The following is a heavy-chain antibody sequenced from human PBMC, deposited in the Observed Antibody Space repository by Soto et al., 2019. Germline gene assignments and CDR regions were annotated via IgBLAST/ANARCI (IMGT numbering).Heavy chain of an antibody. CDR1: GGSISSGGYY. CDR2: IYYSGST. V-gene: IGHV4-31*03. CDR3: ARAGVESYDYKNFDY. Sequence: SETLSLTCTVSGGSISSGGYYWSWIRQHPGKGLEWIGYIYYSGSTYYNPSLKSRVTISVDTSKNQFSLKLSSVTAADTAVYYCARAGVESYDYKNFDYWGQGTLVTVSS. J-gene: IGHJ4*02. D-gene: IGHD5-18*01.